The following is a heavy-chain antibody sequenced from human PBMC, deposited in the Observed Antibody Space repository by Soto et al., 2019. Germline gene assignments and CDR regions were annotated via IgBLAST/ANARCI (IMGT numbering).Heavy chain of an antibody. V-gene: IGHV3-23*01. J-gene: IGHJ4*02. CDR2: ISGSGGST. CDR1: GFTFSSYA. Sequence: EVQLLESGGGLVQPGGSLRLSCAASGFTFSSYAMSWVRQAPGKGLEWVSGISGSGGSTYYADSVTGRFTISRDNSKNTLYLQMNTLRAEDTALYYCATVVVVATLFSRRFNGVDYWGQGTLVTVSS. D-gene: IGHD2-21*01. CDR3: ATVVVVATLFSRRFNGVDY.